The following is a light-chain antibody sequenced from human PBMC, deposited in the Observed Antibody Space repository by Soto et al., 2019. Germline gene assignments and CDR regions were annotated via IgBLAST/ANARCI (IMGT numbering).Light chain of an antibody. V-gene: IGLV2-14*01. J-gene: IGLJ1*01. CDR1: SSDVGDYNY. CDR2: DVS. Sequence: QSALTQPASVSGSPGQSITISCTGTSSDVGDYNYVSWYQQHPGKAPKLMIYDVSNRPSGVSNRFSGSKSGSTASLTISGLQAEDEADYYCSSYTSSTTSVFGTGTKLTVL. CDR3: SSYTSSTTSV.